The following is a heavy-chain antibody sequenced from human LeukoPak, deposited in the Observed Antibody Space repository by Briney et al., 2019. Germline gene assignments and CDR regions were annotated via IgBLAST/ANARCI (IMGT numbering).Heavy chain of an antibody. D-gene: IGHD1-1*01. CDR2: IAHDESYT. V-gene: IGHV3-30*07. CDR3: ARDLGHQGYRWFDP. Sequence: GGSLRLSCAASGFTFSQYAMHWVRQAPGKGLEWVAVIAHDESYTFYVDSVKGRFTISRDNAKNTLYLQMNSLRANDTALYYCARDLGHQGYRWFDPWGQGTLVTVSS. CDR1: GFTFSQYA. J-gene: IGHJ5*02.